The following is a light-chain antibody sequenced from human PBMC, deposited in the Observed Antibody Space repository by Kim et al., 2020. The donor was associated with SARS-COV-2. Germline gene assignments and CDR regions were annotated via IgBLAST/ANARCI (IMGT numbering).Light chain of an antibody. CDR2: DAS. V-gene: IGKV1-33*01. Sequence: ASVGDRLSFTCQASQDIGSYLNWYHQKPGKAPKLLIFDASTLQSGVPSRFSGSGSGTDFSFTITNLQPEDVGTYYCQQYSYLPPITFGGGTKLE. CDR1: QDIGSY. CDR3: QQYSYLPPIT. J-gene: IGKJ4*01.